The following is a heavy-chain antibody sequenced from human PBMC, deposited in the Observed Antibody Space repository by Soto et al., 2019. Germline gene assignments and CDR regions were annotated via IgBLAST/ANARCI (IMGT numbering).Heavy chain of an antibody. D-gene: IGHD3-22*01. Sequence: QVQLVQSGAEVKKPGASVKVSCKASGYTFTGYYMHWVRQAPGQGLEWMGWINPNSGGTNYAQKFQGWVTMTRDTSISKAYMELSRLRSDDTAVYYCARVGMKWRRGESSGSKYAFDIWGQGTMVTVSS. CDR1: GYTFTGYY. CDR2: INPNSGGT. J-gene: IGHJ3*02. V-gene: IGHV1-2*04. CDR3: ARVGMKWRRGESSGSKYAFDI.